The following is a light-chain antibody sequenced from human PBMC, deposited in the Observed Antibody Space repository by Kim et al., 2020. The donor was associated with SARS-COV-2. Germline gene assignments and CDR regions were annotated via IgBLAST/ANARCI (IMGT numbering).Light chain of an antibody. Sequence: EIVMTQSPAALSVSPGERATLSCRASQNIRNNLAWYQQKPGQAPRLLIYDASSRATGIPARFSGSGSETDFTLTISSLQSEDFAVYYCQQYDNWSGTFGGGTNVDIK. CDR2: DAS. J-gene: IGKJ4*01. CDR1: QNIRNN. V-gene: IGKV3-15*01. CDR3: QQYDNWSGT.